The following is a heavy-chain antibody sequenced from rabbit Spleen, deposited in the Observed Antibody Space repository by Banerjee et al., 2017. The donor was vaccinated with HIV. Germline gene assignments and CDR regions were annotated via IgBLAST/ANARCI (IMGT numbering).Heavy chain of an antibody. D-gene: IGHD8-1*01. CDR1: GFSFSSSYY. J-gene: IGHJ6*01. CDR3: ARDTGSSFSSYGMDL. V-gene: IGHV1S45*01. CDR2: IAGSGSGFT. Sequence: QEQLEESGGDLVKPEGSLTLTCTASGFSFSSSYYMYWVRQAPGKGLEWISCIAGSGSGFTYSATWAKGRFTCSKTSSTTVTLQMTSLTVADTATYFCARDTGSSFSSYGMDLWGPGTLVTVS.